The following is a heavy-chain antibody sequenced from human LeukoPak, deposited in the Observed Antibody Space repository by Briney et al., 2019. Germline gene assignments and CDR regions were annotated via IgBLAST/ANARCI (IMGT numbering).Heavy chain of an antibody. V-gene: IGHV3-48*01. CDR1: GFTFSSYS. D-gene: IGHD2-15*01. CDR3: AKPRGTVVVAAHYYYYAMDV. CDR2: ISSSSSTI. J-gene: IGHJ6*02. Sequence: PGGSLRLSCAASGFTFSSYSMNWVRQAPGKGLEWVSYISSSSSTIYYADSVKGRFTISRDNSKSTLYLQMNSLRAEDTAVYYCAKPRGTVVVAAHYYYYAMDVWGQGTTVTVSS.